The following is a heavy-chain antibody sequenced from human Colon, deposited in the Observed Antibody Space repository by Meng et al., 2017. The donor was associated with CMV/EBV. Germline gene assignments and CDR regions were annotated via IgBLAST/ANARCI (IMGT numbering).Heavy chain of an antibody. CDR1: GYIFTSYY. J-gene: IGHJ4*02. V-gene: IGHV1-46*01. CDR2: INPSGGTT. Sequence: ASVKVSCKTSGYIFTSYYIHWVRQAPGQGLEWMGTINPSGGTTRYAQNFQGRLTVTRDTSTNSVYMELTSLRSEDMAVYYCARSVQVAQYFGYWGQGTLVTVSS. D-gene: IGHD4-11*01. CDR3: ARSVQVAQYFGY.